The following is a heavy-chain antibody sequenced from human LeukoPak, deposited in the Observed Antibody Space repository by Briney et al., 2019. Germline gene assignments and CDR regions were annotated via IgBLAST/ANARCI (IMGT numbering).Heavy chain of an antibody. J-gene: IGHJ4*02. CDR3: AREKQQHLDY. Sequence: ASVKVSCKASGYTFTSYGISWVRQAPGQGLEWMGWISAYNGNTNYAQKLHGRVTITTDTSTSTAYMELRTLRSDDTAVYYCAREKQQHLDYWGQGTLVTVSS. CDR2: ISAYNGNT. CDR1: GYTFTSYG. D-gene: IGHD6-13*01. V-gene: IGHV1-18*01.